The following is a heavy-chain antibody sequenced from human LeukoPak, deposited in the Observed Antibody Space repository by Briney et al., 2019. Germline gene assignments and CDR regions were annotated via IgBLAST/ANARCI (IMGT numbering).Heavy chain of an antibody. CDR2: ISGSGDST. V-gene: IGHV3-23*01. CDR3: AKGRSGVVVAALNC. Sequence: GGSLRLSCAASGFTFSSYAMSWVRQAPGKGLEWVPTISGSGDSTYYADSVKGRFTISSDNSKNTLYLQMNSLRADGTAVYYCAKGRSGVVVAALNCWGQGTPVTVSS. CDR1: GFTFSSYA. D-gene: IGHD2-15*01. J-gene: IGHJ4*02.